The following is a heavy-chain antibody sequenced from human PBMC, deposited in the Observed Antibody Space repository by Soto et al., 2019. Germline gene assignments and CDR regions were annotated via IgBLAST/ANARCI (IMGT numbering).Heavy chain of an antibody. CDR1: GYGFTTYG. CDR2: ISAHNGNT. D-gene: IGHD3-16*01. J-gene: IGHJ4*02. CDR3: ARGGSGDY. V-gene: IGHV1-18*01. Sequence: QVHLVQSGAEVKKPGASVKVSCKGSGYGFTTYGITWVRQAPGKGLEWMAWISAHNGNTNYAQKLQGRVTGTRDTSTSTAYMELRRLRSDDPAVYYCARGGSGDYWGRGDLVTVSS.